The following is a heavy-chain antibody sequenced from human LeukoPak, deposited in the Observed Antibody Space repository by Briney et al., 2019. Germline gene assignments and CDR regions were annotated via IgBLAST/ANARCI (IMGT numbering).Heavy chain of an antibody. V-gene: IGHV3-74*01. D-gene: IGHD2-15*01. CDR2: IKTDGSYT. Sequence: PGGSLRLSCAASGFTFSSYWMHWVRQAPGKGLVWVAHIKTDGSYTNYADSVRGRFTISRDNAKNTLYLQMNSLRAEDTAVYYCARDRIGKYSIDYWGQGTLVTVSS. CDR3: ARDRIGKYSIDY. CDR1: GFTFSSYW. J-gene: IGHJ4*02.